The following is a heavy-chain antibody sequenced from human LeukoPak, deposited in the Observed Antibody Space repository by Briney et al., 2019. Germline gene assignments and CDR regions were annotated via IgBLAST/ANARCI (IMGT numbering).Heavy chain of an antibody. J-gene: IGHJ4*02. D-gene: IGHD7-27*01. CDR2: IYHSGGT. CDR3: ARRPSQLTGEFDY. Sequence: SQTLSLTCAVSGGSISSGGYSWSWIRQSPGTGLEWIGYIYHSGGTYYNPSLKSRVTISVDRSKNQFSLKLSSVTAADTAVYYCARRPSQLTGEFDYWGQGTLVTVSS. CDR1: GGSISSGGYS. V-gene: IGHV4-30-2*06.